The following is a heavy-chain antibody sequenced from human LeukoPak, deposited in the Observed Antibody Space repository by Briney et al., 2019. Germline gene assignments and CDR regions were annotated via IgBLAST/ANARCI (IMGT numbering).Heavy chain of an antibody. D-gene: IGHD3-22*01. CDR3: ARDRSGYYDC. J-gene: IGHJ4*02. CDR1: GGSISSGGYY. CDR2: IYYSGST. V-gene: IGHV4-31*03. Sequence: PSETLSLTCTVSGGSISSGGYYWSWIRQHPGKGLEWIGYIYYSGSTYYNPSLKSRVTISVDTSKNQFSLKLSSVTAADTAVYYCARDRSGYYDCWGQGTLVTVSS.